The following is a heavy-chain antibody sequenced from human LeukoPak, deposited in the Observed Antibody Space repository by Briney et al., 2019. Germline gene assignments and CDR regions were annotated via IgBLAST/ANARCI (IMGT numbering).Heavy chain of an antibody. Sequence: EASVKVSCKASGYTLTSYYMHWVRQAPGQGLEWMGIINPSGGSTSYAQKFQGRVTMTRDTSISTAYMELSRLRSDDTAVYYCVYYYDSSGFCDWGQGTLVTVSS. J-gene: IGHJ4*02. D-gene: IGHD3-22*01. CDR3: VYYYDSSGFCD. CDR2: INPSGGST. CDR1: GYTLTSYY. V-gene: IGHV1-46*01.